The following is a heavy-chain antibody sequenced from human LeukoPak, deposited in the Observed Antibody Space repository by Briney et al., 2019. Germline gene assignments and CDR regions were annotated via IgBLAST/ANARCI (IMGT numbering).Heavy chain of an antibody. CDR2: INHSGST. J-gene: IGHJ4*02. D-gene: IGHD2-15*01. CDR3: ARGRRTRPEDIVVVVAATNFDY. V-gene: IGHV4-34*01. Sequence: PSETLSLTCAVYGGSFSGYYWSWIRQPPGKGLEWIVEINHSGSTNYNPSLKSRVTISVDTSKNQFSRKLSSVTAADTAVYYCARGRRTRPEDIVVVVAATNFDYWGQGTLVTVSS. CDR1: GGSFSGYY.